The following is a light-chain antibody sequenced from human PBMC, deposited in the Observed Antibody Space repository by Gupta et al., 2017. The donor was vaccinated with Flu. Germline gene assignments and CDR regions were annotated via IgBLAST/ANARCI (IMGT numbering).Light chain of an antibody. V-gene: IGKV3-15*01. CDR2: SAS. CDR3: QQYRNWHPHT. Sequence: SASISCRGIQRVTRNIYWYGHKPSQAPWRLLYSASTRATAIADRYSGSGCGTELNLTISSRRSEDFAVYYCQQYRNWHPHTFGQGTTLEIK. CDR1: QRVTRN. J-gene: IGKJ2*01.